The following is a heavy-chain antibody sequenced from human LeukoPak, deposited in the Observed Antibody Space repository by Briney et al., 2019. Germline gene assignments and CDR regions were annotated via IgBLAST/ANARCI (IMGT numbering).Heavy chain of an antibody. V-gene: IGHV4-59*08. CDR1: GGSISSYY. J-gene: IGHJ6*02. Sequence: SETLSLTCTVSGGSISSYYWSWIRQPPGKGLEWIGYMYYSGSTNYNPSLKSRVTISVDTSKNQFSLKLTSVTAADTAVYYCARGGLFYYGSGSTYYGMDVWGQGTTVTVSS. CDR3: ARGGLFYYGSGSTYYGMDV. CDR2: MYYSGST. D-gene: IGHD3-10*01.